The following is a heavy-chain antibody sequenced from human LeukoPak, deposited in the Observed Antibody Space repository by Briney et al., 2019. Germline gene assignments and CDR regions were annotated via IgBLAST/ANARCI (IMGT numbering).Heavy chain of an antibody. D-gene: IGHD1-26*01. CDR1: GFTFSSYG. CDR2: IWGGGSNK. CDR3: AKEFWVGATRKLDQ. Sequence: AGGSLRLSCAASGFTFSSYGMHWVRQAPGKGLEWVACIWGGGSNKYYGDSVKGRFTISRDNSKNTLYLQMNSLRAEDTAVYYCAKEFWVGATRKLDQWGQGTLVTVSS. V-gene: IGHV3-30*02. J-gene: IGHJ4*02.